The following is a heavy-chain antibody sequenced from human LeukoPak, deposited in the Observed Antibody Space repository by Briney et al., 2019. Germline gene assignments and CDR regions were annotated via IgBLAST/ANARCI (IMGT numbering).Heavy chain of an antibody. Sequence: ASVKVSCKASGYTFTNYYMHWVRQAPGQGLEWMGIINPSGGGTSYAQKFQGRLTMTRDTSTTTVYMELSSLRSEDTAMYYCARALTLSIAAAGRDAFDIWGQGTMVTVSS. J-gene: IGHJ3*02. CDR1: GYTFTNYY. D-gene: IGHD6-13*01. V-gene: IGHV1-46*01. CDR3: ARALTLSIAAAGRDAFDI. CDR2: INPSGGGT.